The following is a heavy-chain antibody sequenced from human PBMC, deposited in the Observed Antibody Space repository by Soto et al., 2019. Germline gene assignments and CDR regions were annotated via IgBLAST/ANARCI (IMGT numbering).Heavy chain of an antibody. CDR1: GFTFSYYS. J-gene: IGHJ4*02. CDR2: ISTSTTYI. Sequence: GGSLRLSCAASGFTFSYYSMNWVRQAPGRGLEWVSSISTSTTYISYADSVKGRFTISRDSAKNSLYLQMNSLRAEDTAVYYCARDPVGVDSTLYFDSWGQGPLITVST. CDR3: ARDPVGVDSTLYFDS. D-gene: IGHD2-21*01. V-gene: IGHV3-21*01.